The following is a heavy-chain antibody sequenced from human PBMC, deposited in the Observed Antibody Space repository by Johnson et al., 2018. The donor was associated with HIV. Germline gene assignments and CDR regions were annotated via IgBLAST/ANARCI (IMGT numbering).Heavy chain of an antibody. CDR3: ARDHIAAALGAFDI. D-gene: IGHD6-13*01. J-gene: IGHJ3*02. Sequence: VQLVESGGGLIQPGGSLRLSCAASGFTVSSNYMSWVRQAPGKGLEWVSVLSSGGSTYYADSVQGRFTISRDNSKNTLYLQMNSLRAEDTAVYYCARDHIAAALGAFDIWGQGTMVTVSS. CDR2: LSSGGST. V-gene: IGHV3-53*01. CDR1: GFTVSSNY.